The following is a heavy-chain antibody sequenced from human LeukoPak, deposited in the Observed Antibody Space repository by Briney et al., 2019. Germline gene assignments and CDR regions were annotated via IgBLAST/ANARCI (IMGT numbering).Heavy chain of an antibody. CDR3: ARVVLWFGESGRYYFDY. CDR2: IIPILGIV. J-gene: IGHJ4*02. D-gene: IGHD3-10*01. Sequence: ASVKVSCKASGGIFTSYAFGWVRQAPGQGLEWMGRIIPILGIVSYAQKFQGRITITGDESTNTVCMELSSLRSDDTAVYYCARVVLWFGESGRYYFDYWGQGTLVTVSS. V-gene: IGHV1-69*13. CDR1: GGIFTSYA.